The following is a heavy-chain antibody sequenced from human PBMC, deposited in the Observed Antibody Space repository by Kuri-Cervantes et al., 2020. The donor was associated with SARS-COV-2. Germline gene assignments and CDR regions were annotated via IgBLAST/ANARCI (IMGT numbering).Heavy chain of an antibody. Sequence: ASVKVSCKASGYTFTNYYMHWVRQAPGQGLEWMGIINPSGGSTSYAQKFQGRVTMTTDTSTSTAYMELRSLRAEDTAVYYCARDMPAKDERAYYDFWSGSAPTTIYGMDVWGQGNTVNGAS. V-gene: IGHV1-46*01. CDR3: ARDMPAKDERAYYDFWSGSAPTTIYGMDV. CDR2: INPSGGST. CDR1: GYTFTNYY. J-gene: IGHJ6*01. D-gene: IGHD3-3*01.